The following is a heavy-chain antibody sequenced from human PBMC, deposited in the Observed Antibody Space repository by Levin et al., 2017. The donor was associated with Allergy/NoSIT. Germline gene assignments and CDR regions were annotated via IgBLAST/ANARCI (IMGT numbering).Heavy chain of an antibody. CDR3: ARVSAGTGPLDY. D-gene: IGHD6-19*01. CDR1: GGSISGYY. CDR2: INHSGST. Sequence: LSQTLSLTCTVSGGSISGYYCTWVRQPPGKGLEWIGEINHSGSTNYNPSLKSRVTISVDTSKNQFSLKLSSVTAADTAVYYCARVSAGTGPLDYWGQGTLVTVSS. V-gene: IGHV4-34*01. J-gene: IGHJ4*02.